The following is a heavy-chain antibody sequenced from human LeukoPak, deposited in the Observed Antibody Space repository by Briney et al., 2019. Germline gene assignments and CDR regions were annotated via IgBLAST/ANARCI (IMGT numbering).Heavy chain of an antibody. CDR3: ASDLSAGF. CDR2: ISNDGSSK. V-gene: IGHV3-30*01. CDR1: GFTFSTSA. J-gene: IGHJ4*02. Sequence: GRSLRLSCAASGFTFSTSAMHWVRQAPGKGLEWVAVISNDGSSKYYADSVKGRSTISRDDSRNTLYLQMNSLRAEDTAVYYCASDLSAGFWGQGTLVAVSS.